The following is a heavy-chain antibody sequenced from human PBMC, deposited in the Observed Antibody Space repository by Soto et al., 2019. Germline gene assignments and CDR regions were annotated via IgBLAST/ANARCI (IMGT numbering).Heavy chain of an antibody. D-gene: IGHD6-19*01. CDR3: ARDKAVAGTGFDY. CDR2: IYHSGST. CDR1: GGSISSSNW. J-gene: IGHJ4*02. Sequence: PSETLSLTCAVSGGSISSSNWWSWVRQPPGKGLEWIGEIYHSGSTNYNPSLKSRVTISVDKSKNQFSLKLSSVTAADTAVYYCARDKAVAGTGFDYWGQGTRVTVSS. V-gene: IGHV4-4*02.